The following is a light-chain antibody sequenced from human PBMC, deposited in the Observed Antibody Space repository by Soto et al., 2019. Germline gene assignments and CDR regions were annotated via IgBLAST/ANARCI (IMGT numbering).Light chain of an antibody. J-gene: IGKJ4*01. V-gene: IGKV1-9*01. CDR2: AAS. Sequence: DIQLTQSPSFLSASVGDRVTITCRASQGISSYLAWYQQKPGKAPKLLIYAASTLQSGVPSRVSGSGSGTEFALTFSSLQPEDFATYYCQQLNSYPRVTFGGGTKVEIK. CDR1: QGISSY. CDR3: QQLNSYPRVT.